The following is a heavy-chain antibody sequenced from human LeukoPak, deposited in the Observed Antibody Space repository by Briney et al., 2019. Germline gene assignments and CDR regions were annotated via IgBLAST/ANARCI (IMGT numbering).Heavy chain of an antibody. Sequence: PGGSLRLSCAASGFTFSNYGMSWARQGPGKGLEWVSGISGNSGSTYYADSVEGRFTISRDNSKNTLYLQMNSLRAEDTAVYYCARDWSTSYGDYVPFDYWGQGTLVTVSS. J-gene: IGHJ4*02. V-gene: IGHV3-23*01. D-gene: IGHD4-17*01. CDR2: ISGNSGST. CDR1: GFTFSNYG. CDR3: ARDWSTSYGDYVPFDY.